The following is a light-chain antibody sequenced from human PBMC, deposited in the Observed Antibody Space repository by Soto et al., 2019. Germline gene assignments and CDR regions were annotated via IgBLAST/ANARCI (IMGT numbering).Light chain of an antibody. CDR1: QSVSNK. V-gene: IGKV3-20*01. CDR3: QQYGSSRT. J-gene: IGKJ1*01. CDR2: GAS. Sequence: IVLTHSPATLSVSPGEMVTLSFRASQSVSNKLAWYQQKPGQAPRLLIYGASSRATGIPDRFSGSGSGTDFTLTISRLEPEDFAVYYCQQYGSSRTFGQGTKVDIK.